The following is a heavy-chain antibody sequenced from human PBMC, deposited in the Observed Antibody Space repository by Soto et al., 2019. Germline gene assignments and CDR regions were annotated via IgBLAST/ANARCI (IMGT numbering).Heavy chain of an antibody. J-gene: IGHJ3*02. V-gene: IGHV3-30*18. CDR2: ISYDGRNK. CDR1: GFTFSSYG. Sequence: GGSLRLSCAASGFTFSSYGMHWVRQAPGKGLEWVAAISYDGRNKYYADSVKGRCTISRDNSKNTLYVQMNSLRAEDTAVYYCAKEGNYYDSSGHNGAFDIWGQGTMVTVSS. D-gene: IGHD3-22*01. CDR3: AKEGNYYDSSGHNGAFDI.